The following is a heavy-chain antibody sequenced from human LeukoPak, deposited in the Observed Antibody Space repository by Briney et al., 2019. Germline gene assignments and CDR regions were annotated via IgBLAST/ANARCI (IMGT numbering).Heavy chain of an antibody. CDR2: IYTSGST. CDR3: ARRISANAFDI. Sequence: SETLSLTCTVSGGSIRGYDWSWIRQPAGKGLEWIGRIYTSGSTNYNPSLKSQVTMSVDTSKNQFSLKLRSVTAADTAVYFCARRISANAFDIWGQGTMVTVSS. CDR1: GGSIRGYD. V-gene: IGHV4-4*07. D-gene: IGHD1-26*01. J-gene: IGHJ3*02.